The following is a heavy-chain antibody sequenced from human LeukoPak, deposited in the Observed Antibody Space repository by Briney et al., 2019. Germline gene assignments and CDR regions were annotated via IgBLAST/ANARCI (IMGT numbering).Heavy chain of an antibody. CDR1: GFTFSSYA. V-gene: IGHV3-30-3*01. Sequence: PGRSLRLYCAASGFTFSSYAMHWVRQAPGKGLQWVAVISYDGSNKYYADSVKGRFTISRDNSKNTLYLQMNSLRAEDTAVYYCARSIAVAGKLPYYFDYWGQGTLVTVSS. J-gene: IGHJ4*02. CDR2: ISYDGSNK. CDR3: ARSIAVAGKLPYYFDY. D-gene: IGHD6-19*01.